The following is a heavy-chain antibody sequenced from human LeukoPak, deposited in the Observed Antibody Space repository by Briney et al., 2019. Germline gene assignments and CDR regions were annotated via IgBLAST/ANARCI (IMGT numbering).Heavy chain of an antibody. Sequence: GGSLRLSCAASGFTFSSYAMSWVRQAPGKGLEWVSAISGSGGSTYYADSVKGRFTISRDNSKNTLYLQTNSLRAEDTAVYYCAKDLADSSGWCFDYWGQGTLVTVSS. J-gene: IGHJ4*02. CDR1: GFTFSSYA. V-gene: IGHV3-23*01. D-gene: IGHD6-19*01. CDR2: ISGSGGST. CDR3: AKDLADSSGWCFDY.